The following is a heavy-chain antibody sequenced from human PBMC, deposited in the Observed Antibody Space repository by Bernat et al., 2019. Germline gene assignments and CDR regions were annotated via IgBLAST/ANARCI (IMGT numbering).Heavy chain of an antibody. V-gene: IGHV3-30-3*01. J-gene: IGHJ3*02. D-gene: IGHD1-1*01. CDR3: AREDDGGAFDI. CDR2: ISYDGSNK. CDR1: GFTFSSFA. Sequence: QVQLVGSGGGVVQPGRSLRLSCAASGFTFSSFAMPWVRPAPGKGLEWVAVISYDGSNKYYADSVKGRFTISRDNSKNTLYLQMNSLRAEDTAVYYCAREDDGGAFDIWGQGTMVTVSS.